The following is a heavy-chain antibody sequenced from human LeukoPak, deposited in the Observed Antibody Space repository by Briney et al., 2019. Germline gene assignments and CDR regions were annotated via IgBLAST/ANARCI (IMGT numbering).Heavy chain of an antibody. Sequence: GGSLRLSCAASGFTFSSYAMHWVRQAPGKGLEWVAVISYDGSNKYYADSVKGRFTISRDNSKNTLYLQMNSLRAEDTAVYYCARGRRPHDSSGYYAFDYWGQGTLVTVSS. V-gene: IGHV3-30-3*01. J-gene: IGHJ4*02. CDR3: ARGRRPHDSSGYYAFDY. D-gene: IGHD3-22*01. CDR1: GFTFSSYA. CDR2: ISYDGSNK.